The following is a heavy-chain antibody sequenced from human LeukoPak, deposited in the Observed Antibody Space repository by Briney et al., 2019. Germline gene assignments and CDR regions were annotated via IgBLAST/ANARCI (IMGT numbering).Heavy chain of an antibody. CDR1: GFTFSSYW. Sequence: GGSLRLSCVVSGFTFSSYWMSWVRQAPGKGLEWVANIKQDGSEKYYVDSVKGRFTMSRDNAKNSLYLQMNSLRAEDTPVYYCARVQWELRGVGSYFEYWGQGALVTVSS. CDR2: IKQDGSEK. V-gene: IGHV3-7*01. J-gene: IGHJ4*02. D-gene: IGHD1-26*01. CDR3: ARVQWELRGVGSYFEY.